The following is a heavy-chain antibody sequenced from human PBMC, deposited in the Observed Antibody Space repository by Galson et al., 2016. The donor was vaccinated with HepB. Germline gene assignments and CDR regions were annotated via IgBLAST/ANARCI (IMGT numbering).Heavy chain of an antibody. CDR1: GGSLSAYF. CDR3: VNRGSRDSWRIDF. J-gene: IGHJ4*02. V-gene: IGHV4-34*01. Sequence: SETLSLTCAVSGGSLSAYFWSWIRQSRGKGLEWIGEIDHNGNTNYNPSLKSRVTISVGTSRNQFSLQLTSVTAAATAVYYCVNRGSRDSWRIDFWGQGTRVTVSS. CDR2: IDHNGNT. D-gene: IGHD3-10*01.